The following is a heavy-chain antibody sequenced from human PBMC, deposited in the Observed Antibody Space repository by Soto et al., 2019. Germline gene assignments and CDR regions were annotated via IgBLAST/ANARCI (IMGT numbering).Heavy chain of an antibody. J-gene: IGHJ3*02. D-gene: IGHD2-15*01. Sequence: QVQLQESGPGLVKPSETLSLTCTVSGVSISDYYWSWIRQPPGKGLEWIGYIYYSGNTNYNPSLKSRVTLSVDTSNDQFSLKLASVTAADTAVYYCASHCSGCNCYIPSNAFNIWGQGTMVTVSS. CDR3: ASHCSGCNCYIPSNAFNI. V-gene: IGHV4-59*08. CDR1: GVSISDYY. CDR2: IYYSGNT.